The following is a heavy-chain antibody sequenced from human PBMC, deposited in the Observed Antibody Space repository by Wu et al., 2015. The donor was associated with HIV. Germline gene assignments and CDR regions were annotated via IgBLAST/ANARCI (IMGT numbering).Heavy chain of an antibody. V-gene: IGHV1-18*01. Sequence: QVQLVQSGAEVKKPGASVKVSCKASGYTFTSYGISWVRQAPGQGLEWMGWISAYNGNTDYAQKLQGRVTMTTDTPTSTAYMELRSLRFDDTAVYYCVRDQQWPAEYYNYYGMTSGRRTTVTVSS. CDR3: VRDQQWPAEYYNYYGMTS. J-gene: IGHJ6*01. CDR1: GYTFTSYG. CDR2: ISAYNGNT. D-gene: IGHD6-19*01.